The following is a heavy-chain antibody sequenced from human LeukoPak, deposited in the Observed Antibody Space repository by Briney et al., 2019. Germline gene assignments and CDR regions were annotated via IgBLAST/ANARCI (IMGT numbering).Heavy chain of an antibody. Sequence: PGGSLRLSCAASGFTFDDYGMSWVRQAPGKGLEWVSGINWNGGSTGYADSVKGRFTISRDNAKNSLYLQMNSLRAEDTALYYSATVMTTVTAYYYYYMDVWGKGTTVTVSS. CDR3: ATVMTTVTAYYYYYMDV. J-gene: IGHJ6*03. V-gene: IGHV3-20*04. CDR2: INWNGGST. CDR1: GFTFDDYG. D-gene: IGHD4-17*01.